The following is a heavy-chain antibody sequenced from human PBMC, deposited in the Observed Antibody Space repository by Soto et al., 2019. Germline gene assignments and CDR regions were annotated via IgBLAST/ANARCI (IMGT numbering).Heavy chain of an antibody. CDR1: GFTFSSYA. Sequence: EVQVLKSGGGLVQPGGSLRLSCAASGFTFSSYAMSWVRQAPGKGLEWVSVIRGSGDSTYYADSVKGRFTISRDNSKNTLYLQMSTLRAEDTAAYYCAKLPLSMQYFDYWGQGTLVSVSS. CDR2: IRGSGDST. CDR3: AKLPLSMQYFDY. D-gene: IGHD2-2*01. J-gene: IGHJ4*02. V-gene: IGHV3-23*01.